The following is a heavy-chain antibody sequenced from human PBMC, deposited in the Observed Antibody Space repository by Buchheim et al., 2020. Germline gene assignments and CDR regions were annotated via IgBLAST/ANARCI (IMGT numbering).Heavy chain of an antibody. Sequence: QVQLQESGPGLVKPSQTLSLTCAVSGGSISSGGYSWSWIRQPPGKGLEWIGYIYYSGSTYYNPSLKSRVTISVDTSKNQLSLKLSSVTAADTAVYYCARGLHGSGSRYGMDVWGQGTT. V-gene: IGHV4-30-4*07. CDR1: GGSISSGGYS. CDR3: ARGLHGSGSRYGMDV. CDR2: IYYSGST. J-gene: IGHJ6*02. D-gene: IGHD3-10*01.